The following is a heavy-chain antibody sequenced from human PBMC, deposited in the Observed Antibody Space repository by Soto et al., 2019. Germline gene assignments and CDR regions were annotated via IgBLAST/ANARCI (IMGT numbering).Heavy chain of an antibody. J-gene: IGHJ4*02. Sequence: EVQLVESGGGLVQPGGSLRLSCAASGFTFSSYEMNWVRQAPGKGLEWVSYITGDGSGILYADSVRGRFTISRDNAKNSLYLQMNSLTAEDTAIYYCTREPYVDAAMDFDYWGQGTLVTVSS. V-gene: IGHV3-48*03. CDR2: ITGDGSGI. CDR1: GFTFSSYE. CDR3: TREPYVDAAMDFDY. D-gene: IGHD5-18*01.